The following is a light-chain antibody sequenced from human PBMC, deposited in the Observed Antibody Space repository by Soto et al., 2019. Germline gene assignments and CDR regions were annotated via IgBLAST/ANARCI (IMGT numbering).Light chain of an antibody. CDR1: QSVSSSY. V-gene: IGKV3-20*01. CDR3: QQYGSSPLYP. J-gene: IGKJ2*01. CDR2: GAS. Sequence: EIVLTQSPGTLSLSPGERATLSCRASQSVSSSYLAGYQQKPGQAPRLLIYGASSRATGIPDRFSGSGSGTDFTLTISRLEPEDFAVYYCQQYGSSPLYPFGQGTKLEIK.